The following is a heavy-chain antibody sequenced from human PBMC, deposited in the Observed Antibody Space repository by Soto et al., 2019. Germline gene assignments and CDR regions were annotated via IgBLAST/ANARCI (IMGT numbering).Heavy chain of an antibody. CDR1: GFTFRNSW. V-gene: IGHV3-15*01. J-gene: IGHJ4*01. CDR3: FLRDY. Sequence: ELQLVESGGGLVKPGGSLRLSCAGSGFTFRNSWMTWVRQAPGKGLEWVGRIKTKTEGGTIDYAAPVKGRFTISRDDSKNTLYLQMNSLRTEDTAMYYCFLRDYWGHGTLVTVSS. CDR2: IKTKTEGGTI. D-gene: IGHD4-17*01.